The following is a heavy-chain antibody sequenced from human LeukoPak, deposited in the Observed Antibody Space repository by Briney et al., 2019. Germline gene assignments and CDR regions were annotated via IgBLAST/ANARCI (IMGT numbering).Heavy chain of an antibody. D-gene: IGHD5-12*01. J-gene: IGHJ5*02. V-gene: IGHV4-59*08. Sequence: KPSETLSLTCTVSGGSISIYYWSWIRQPPGKGLEWIGYIYDSRSTNYNPSLKSRVTISVDTSKNQFSLKLSSVTAADPAVYYCGGYDSHNWFDPWGQGTLVTVSS. CDR1: GGSISIYY. CDR2: IYDSRST. CDR3: GGYDSHNWFDP.